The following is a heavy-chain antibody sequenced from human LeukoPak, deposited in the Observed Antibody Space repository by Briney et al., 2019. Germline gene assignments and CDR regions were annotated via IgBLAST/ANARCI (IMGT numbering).Heavy chain of an antibody. V-gene: IGHV4-39*02. D-gene: IGHD2-8*01. CDR3: VRDNVPGYFDS. J-gene: IGHJ4*02. CDR2: LSHSGST. CDR1: GGSISSSSYF. Sequence: PSETLSLTCTVSGGSISSSSYFWGWIRQSPGKGLEWIGSLSHSGSTYYNPSLKSRVTLSVDTSKNHFSLRLTSVTAADTAVYYCVRDNVPGYFDSWGQGTLVTVSS.